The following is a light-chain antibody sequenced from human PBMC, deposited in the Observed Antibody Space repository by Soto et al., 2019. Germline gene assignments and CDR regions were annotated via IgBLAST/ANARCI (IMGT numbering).Light chain of an antibody. Sequence: EIQMTQSPSSLSASVGDRFTSTCLASQVIGNYLAWYQQKPGKVPKLLIYGAYTLQSGVPSRFSGSGSGTDFTLTISSLQPEDVAIYYCQQRQCWPPITVGQGTRLEIK. V-gene: IGKV1-27*01. CDR2: GAY. J-gene: IGKJ5*01. CDR1: QVIGNY. CDR3: QQRQCWPPIT.